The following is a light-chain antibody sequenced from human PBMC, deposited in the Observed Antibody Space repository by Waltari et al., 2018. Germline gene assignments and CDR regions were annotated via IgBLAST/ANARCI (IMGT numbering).Light chain of an antibody. CDR1: SSDVGGYNY. CDR3: SSYAGSNTYVL. CDR2: EVS. V-gene: IGLV2-8*01. J-gene: IGLJ2*01. Sequence: QSALTQPPSASGSPGQSVTISCTGTSSDVGGYNYVSWYQQHPGKVPKLVIFEVSKRPSGVPDRFSGSRSGNTASLTVSGLQAEEEADYYCSSYAGSNTYVLFGGGTKLTVL.